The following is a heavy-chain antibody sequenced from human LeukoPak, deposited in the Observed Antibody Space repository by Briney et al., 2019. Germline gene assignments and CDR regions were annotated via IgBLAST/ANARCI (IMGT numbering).Heavy chain of an antibody. V-gene: IGHV3-23*01. CDR3: ARSVVAATETFDY. Sequence: GGSLRLSCAASGFIFSNYAMSWVRQAPGKGLQWVSAFSGSGGSTYYADSVKGRFTISRDNAKNSLYLQMNSLRAEDTAVYYCARSVVAATETFDYWGQGTLVTVSS. D-gene: IGHD2-15*01. CDR2: FSGSGGST. CDR1: GFIFSNYA. J-gene: IGHJ4*02.